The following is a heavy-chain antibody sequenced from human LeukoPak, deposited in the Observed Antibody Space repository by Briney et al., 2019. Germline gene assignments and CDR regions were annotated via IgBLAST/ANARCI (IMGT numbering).Heavy chain of an antibody. D-gene: IGHD2-21*02. CDR2: VASSGTS. Sequence: SETLSLTCTVSGDSLNTYYWTWIRQTPGKELEWIGFVASSGTSNYNPSLKSRVVISIDTSKNQFSLALTSVTPADTAVYYCARVVRGVVTSNWFDPWGQGTLASVSS. CDR3: ARVVRGVVTSNWFDP. CDR1: GDSLNTYY. J-gene: IGHJ5*02. V-gene: IGHV4-59*01.